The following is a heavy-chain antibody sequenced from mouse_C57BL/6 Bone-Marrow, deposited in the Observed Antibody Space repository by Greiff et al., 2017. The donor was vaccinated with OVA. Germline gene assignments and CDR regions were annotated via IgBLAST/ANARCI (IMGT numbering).Heavy chain of an antibody. D-gene: IGHD1-1*01. V-gene: IGHV1-5*01. CDR2: IYPGNSDT. J-gene: IGHJ2*01. Sequence: VQLQQSGTVLARPGASVKMSCKTSGYTFTSYWMHWVKQRPGQGLGWIGAIYPGNSDTSYNQKFKGKAKLTAVTSASTAYMELSSLTNEDSAVYYCTGYGSSYPFYFDYWGQGTTLTVSS. CDR1: GYTFTSYW. CDR3: TGYGSSYPFYFDY.